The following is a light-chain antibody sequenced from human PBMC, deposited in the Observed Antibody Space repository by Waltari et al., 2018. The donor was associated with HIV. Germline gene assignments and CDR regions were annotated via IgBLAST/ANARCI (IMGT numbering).Light chain of an antibody. J-gene: IGLJ2*01. Sequence: MLTQPHSVSESPGKTVTISCTRSSGSIASNYVQWYQQRPGSAPTTVIYEDNQRPSGVPDRFSGSIDSSSNSASLTISGLKTEDEADYYCQSYDSSNQVFGGGTKLTVL. CDR3: QSYDSSNQV. V-gene: IGLV6-57*04. CDR1: SGSIASNY. CDR2: EDN.